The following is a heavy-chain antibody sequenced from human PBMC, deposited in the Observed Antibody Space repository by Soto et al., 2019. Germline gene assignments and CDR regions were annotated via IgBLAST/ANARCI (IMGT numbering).Heavy chain of an antibody. CDR3: AAEYSSATWSAFDI. CDR1: GFTFTSSA. CDR2: IVVGSGNT. Sequence: ASVTVSCKASGFTFTSSAMHWVRQARGQRLEWIGWIVVGSGNTNYAQKFQERVTITRDMSTSTAYMELSSLRSEDTAVYYCAAEYSSATWSAFDIWGQGTMVTVSS. V-gene: IGHV1-58*02. D-gene: IGHD6-19*01. J-gene: IGHJ3*02.